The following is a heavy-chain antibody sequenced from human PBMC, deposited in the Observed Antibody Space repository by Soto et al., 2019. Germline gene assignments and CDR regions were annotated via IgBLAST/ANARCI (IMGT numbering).Heavy chain of an antibody. CDR1: GYSFTSYW. V-gene: IGHV5-51*01. D-gene: IGHD5-18*01. Sequence: PGESLKISCKGSGYSFTSYWIGWVRQMPGKGLEWMGIIYPGDSDTRYSPSFQGQVTISADKSISTAYLQWSSLKASDTAMYYCARQGYSYGRPTNIWFDPWGQGTLVTVSS. CDR3: ARQGYSYGRPTNIWFDP. J-gene: IGHJ5*02. CDR2: IYPGDSDT.